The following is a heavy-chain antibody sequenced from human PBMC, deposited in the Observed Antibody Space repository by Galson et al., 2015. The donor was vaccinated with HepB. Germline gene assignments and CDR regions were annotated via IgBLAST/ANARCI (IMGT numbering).Heavy chain of an antibody. V-gene: IGHV1-46*01. D-gene: IGHD1-26*01. Sequence: SVKVSCKASGYTFTGYYLHWVRQAPGQGLEWIGWINPSGGSTTHAQKFQGRVIMTRDTSTSTVYMELRSLRSGDTAVYYCARNPYSGSSYRRSQYYGMDVWGQGTTVTVSS. CDR1: GYTFTGYY. CDR3: ARNPYSGSSYRRSQYYGMDV. J-gene: IGHJ6*02. CDR2: INPSGGST.